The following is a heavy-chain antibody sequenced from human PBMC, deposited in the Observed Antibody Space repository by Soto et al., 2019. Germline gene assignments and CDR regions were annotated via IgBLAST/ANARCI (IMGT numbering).Heavy chain of an antibody. CDR1: RDSVSSNGSC. V-gene: IGHV6-1*01. D-gene: IGHD2-15*01. Sequence: SQTLSPTCVISRDSVSSNGSCWNWIRQSPSRGLQWLGRIYYRSKWFHDYAASVESRMAINPDTSRNQFSLQLNYVTPEDTAVYYCARVHCSAGTCLDGLDFWGQGTTVNVS. J-gene: IGHJ6*02. CDR2: IYYRSKWFH. CDR3: ARVHCSAGTCLDGLDF.